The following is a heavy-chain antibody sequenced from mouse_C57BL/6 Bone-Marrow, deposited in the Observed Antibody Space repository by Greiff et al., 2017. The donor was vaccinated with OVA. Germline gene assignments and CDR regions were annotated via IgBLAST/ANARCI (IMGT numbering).Heavy chain of an antibody. CDR3: TKVGDYGSSYRGWYFDV. CDR2: IDPETGGT. J-gene: IGHJ1*03. Sequence: VQLQQSGAELVRPGASVTLSCKASGYTFTDYEMHWVKQTPVHGLEWIGAIDPETGGTAYNQKFKGKAILTADKSSSTAYLELRSLTSEDSAVNYGTKVGDYGSSYRGWYFDVWGTGTTVTVSS. V-gene: IGHV1-15*01. CDR1: GYTFTDYE. D-gene: IGHD1-1*01.